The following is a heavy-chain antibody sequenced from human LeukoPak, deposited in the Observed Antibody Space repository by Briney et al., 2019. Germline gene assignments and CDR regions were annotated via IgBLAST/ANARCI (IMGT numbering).Heavy chain of an antibody. CDR2: IRYDGSNK. J-gene: IGHJ4*02. CDR3: TTDNTDCTSTSCYGLDY. CDR1: GFTFSSYG. D-gene: IGHD2-2*01. Sequence: PGRSLRLSCAASGFTFSSYGMHWVRQAPGKGLEWVAFIRYDGSNKYYADSVKGRFTISRDNSKNTLYLQMNSLETEDTAVYYCTTDNTDCTSTSCYGLDYWGQGTLVTVSS. V-gene: IGHV3-30*02.